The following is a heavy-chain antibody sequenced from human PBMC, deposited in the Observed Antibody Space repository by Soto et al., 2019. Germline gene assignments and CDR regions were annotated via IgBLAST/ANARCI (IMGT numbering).Heavy chain of an antibody. CDR2: INHSGST. V-gene: IGHV4-34*01. CDR3: ASRPKCGHAFDI. J-gene: IGHJ3*02. Sequence: EPRSLTEAFDGLKCSGYDWSLLRPPPGKGLEWIGEINHSGSTNYNPSRKRRVTISVDTSKNQFSLKLSSVTAADTAVYSCASRPKCGHAFDIWGHGTMVTVSS. CDR1: GLKCSGYD.